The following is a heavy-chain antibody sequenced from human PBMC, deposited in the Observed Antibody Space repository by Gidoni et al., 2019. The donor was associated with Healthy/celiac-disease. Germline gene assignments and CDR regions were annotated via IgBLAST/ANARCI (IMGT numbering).Heavy chain of an antibody. CDR2: INPNSGGT. D-gene: IGHD6-25*01. CDR1: GYTFTGYY. J-gene: IGHJ5*02. CDR3: ASASSGDNWFDP. Sequence: QVPLVQSGAEVKKPGASVKVSCKASGYTFTGYYRPWVRQAPGQGLEWMGRINPNSGGTNYAQKFQGRVTMTRDTSISTAYMELSRLRSDDTAVYYCASASSGDNWFDPWGQGTLVTVSS. V-gene: IGHV1-2*06.